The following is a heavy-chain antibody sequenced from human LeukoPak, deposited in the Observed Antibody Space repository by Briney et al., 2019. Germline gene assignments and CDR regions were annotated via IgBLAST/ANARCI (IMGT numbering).Heavy chain of an antibody. J-gene: IGHJ4*02. CDR3: ARGGYSGYERGALDY. V-gene: IGHV3-53*01. CDR1: GFTVSSNY. Sequence: GGSLRLSCAASGFTVSSNYMSWVRQAPGKGLEWVSVIYSGGSTYYADSVKGRFTISRDNSKNTLYLHMNSLRAEDTAVYYCARGGYSGYERGALDYWGQGTLVTVS. D-gene: IGHD5-12*01. CDR2: IYSGGST.